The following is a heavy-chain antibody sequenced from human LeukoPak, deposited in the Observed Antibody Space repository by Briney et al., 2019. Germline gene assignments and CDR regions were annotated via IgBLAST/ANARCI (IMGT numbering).Heavy chain of an antibody. CDR3: ARDVGDPKRITMVRGVISSYYGMDV. CDR2: IKQDGSEK. J-gene: IGHJ6*02. V-gene: IGHV3-7*03. D-gene: IGHD3-10*01. CDR1: GFTFSSYA. Sequence: GGSLRLSCAASGFTFSSYAMHWVRQAPGKGLEWVANIKQDGSEKYYVDSVKGRFTISRDNAKNSLYLQMNSLRAEDTAVYYCARDVGDPKRITMVRGVISSYYGMDVWGQGTTVTVSS.